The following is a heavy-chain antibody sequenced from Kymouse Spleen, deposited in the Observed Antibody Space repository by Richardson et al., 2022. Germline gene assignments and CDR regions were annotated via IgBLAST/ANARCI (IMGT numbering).Heavy chain of an antibody. D-gene: IGHD6-13*01. J-gene: IGHJ6*02. V-gene: IGHV4-61*01. CDR3: ARDQSSSWSHYYYYYGMDV. CDR2: IYYSGST. Sequence: QVQLQESGPGLVKPSETLSLTCTVSGGSVSSGSYYWSWIRQPPGKGLEWIGYIYYSGSTNYNPSLKSRVTISVDTSKNQFSLKLSSVTAADTAVYYCARDQSSSWSHYYYYYGMDVWGQGTTVTVSS. CDR1: GGSVSSGSYY.